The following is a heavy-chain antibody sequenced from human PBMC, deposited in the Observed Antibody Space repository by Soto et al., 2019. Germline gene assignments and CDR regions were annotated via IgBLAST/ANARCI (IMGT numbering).Heavy chain of an antibody. CDR2: IYSGGNT. CDR1: GFTVSSEY. CDR3: ARASGSRFFDY. J-gene: IGHJ4*02. Sequence: GGSLRLSCAASGFTVSSEYMSWVRQAPGKGLEWVSGIYSGGNTYYADSVKGRFTISRDTSKNTLYLQMNSLRADDTAVYYCARASGSRFFDYWGQGTLVTSPQ. D-gene: IGHD1-26*01. V-gene: IGHV3-53*01.